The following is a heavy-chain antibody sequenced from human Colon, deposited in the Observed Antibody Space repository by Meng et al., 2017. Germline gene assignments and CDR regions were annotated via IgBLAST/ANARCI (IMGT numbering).Heavy chain of an antibody. CDR2: IYYSGST. CDR3: ARDSGYDKNWFDP. D-gene: IGHD5-12*01. V-gene: IGHV4-4*02. CDR1: GGSISSSNW. Sequence: VHPEEVGPGRVKPSGTLSLTCAVSGGSISSSNWWSWVCQPPGKGLEWIWFIYYSGSTNYNPSLKSRVTISVDTSKNQFSLKVSSVTAADTAVYYCARDSGYDKNWFDPWGQGTLVTVSS. J-gene: IGHJ5*02.